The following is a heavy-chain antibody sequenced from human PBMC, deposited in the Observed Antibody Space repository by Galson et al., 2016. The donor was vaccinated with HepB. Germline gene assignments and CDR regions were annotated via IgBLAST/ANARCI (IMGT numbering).Heavy chain of an antibody. D-gene: IGHD5-12*01. V-gene: IGHV1-18*01. J-gene: IGHJ2*01. CDR3: ARGEGYSGYDSWHFDL. Sequence: SVKVSCKASGYTFTNYGISWVRQAPGQGLEWMGWISTYTGNTNSPQKFQGRVSMTTDTSTSTAYMELRNLRSEDTAVYYCARGEGYSGYDSWHFDLWGRGTLVTVSS. CDR1: GYTFTNYG. CDR2: ISTYTGNT.